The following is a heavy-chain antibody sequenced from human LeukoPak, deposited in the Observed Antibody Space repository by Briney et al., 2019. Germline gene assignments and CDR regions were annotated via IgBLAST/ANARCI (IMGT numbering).Heavy chain of an antibody. V-gene: IGHV1-2*06. CDR1: GYTFTGYY. Sequence: GASVKVSCKASGYTFTGYYMHWVRQAPGQGLEWMGRINPNSGGTNYAQKFQGGVTMTRDTSISTAYMELSRLRSDDTAVYYCARGFRMAKYYYYYYGMDVWGQGTTVTVSS. CDR2: INPNSGGT. J-gene: IGHJ6*02. CDR3: ARGFRMAKYYYYYYGMDV. D-gene: IGHD5-24*01.